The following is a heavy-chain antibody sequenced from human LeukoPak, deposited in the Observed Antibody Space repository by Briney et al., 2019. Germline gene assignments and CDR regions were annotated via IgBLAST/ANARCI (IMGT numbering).Heavy chain of an antibody. CDR3: TKELYSSSSVGEGDY. D-gene: IGHD6-6*01. V-gene: IGHV3-11*01. CDR1: GFTFSDYY. J-gene: IGHJ4*02. CDR2: ISSSGSTI. Sequence: GGSLRLSCAASGFTFSDYYMSWIRQAPGKGLEWVSYISSSGSTIYYADSVKGRFTMSRDNAKNSLYLQVNSLRAEDTAVYYCTKELYSSSSVGEGDYWGQGTLATVSS.